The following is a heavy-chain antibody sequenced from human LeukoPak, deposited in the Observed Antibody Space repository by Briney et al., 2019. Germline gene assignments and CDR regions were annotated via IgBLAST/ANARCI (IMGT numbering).Heavy chain of an antibody. J-gene: IGHJ4*02. V-gene: IGHV4-34*01. D-gene: IGHD3-22*01. CDR2: INHSGST. CDR3: ARLRLFPDYFDY. CDR1: GGSFSGYY. Sequence: PSETLSLTCAAYGGSFSGYYWSWIRQPPGKGLEWIGEINHSGSTNYNPSLKSRVTISVDTSKNQFSLKLSSVTAADTAVYYCARLRLFPDYFDYWGQGTLVTVSS.